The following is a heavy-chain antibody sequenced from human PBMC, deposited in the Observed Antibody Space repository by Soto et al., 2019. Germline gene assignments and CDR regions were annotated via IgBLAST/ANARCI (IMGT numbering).Heavy chain of an antibody. J-gene: IGHJ4*02. CDR3: ARDRHPAWSLIDY. Sequence: QVQLVQSGAEVKKPGASVKVSCKASGYTFTSYAMHWVRQAPGQRLEWMGWINAGNGNTKYSQKFQGRVTITRDTSASTAYMELSSLRSEDTAVYYCARDRHPAWSLIDYWGQGTLVTVSS. V-gene: IGHV1-3*01. CDR1: GYTFTSYA. CDR2: INAGNGNT. D-gene: IGHD2-15*01.